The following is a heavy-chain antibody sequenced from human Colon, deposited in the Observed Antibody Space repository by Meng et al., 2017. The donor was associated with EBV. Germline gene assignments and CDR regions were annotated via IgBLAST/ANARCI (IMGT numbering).Heavy chain of an antibody. V-gene: IGHV4-4*02. CDR3: ARGKQDAWELLAY. J-gene: IGHJ4*02. CDR2: IDDSGST. CDR1: GVPISSNIR. D-gene: IGHD1-26*01. Sequence: QGQRQESGPGLVKPSGTLSLTCGVSGVPISSNIRWTWVRQPPGKGLEWIGDIDDSGSTNYNPSLNSRISISLDKSKNHFSLKVNSVTAADTAVYYCARGKQDAWELLAYWGQGALVTVSS.